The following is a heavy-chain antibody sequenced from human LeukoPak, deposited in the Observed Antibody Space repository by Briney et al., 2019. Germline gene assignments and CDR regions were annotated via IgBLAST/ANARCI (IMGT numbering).Heavy chain of an antibody. CDR2: IHSGGSDV. CDR1: GFTFSSYK. CDR3: ARDQDGMGTTMDL. J-gene: IGHJ4*02. D-gene: IGHD1-1*01. Sequence: GGSLRLSCAASGFTFSSYKMNWVRQAPGRGLEWVSSIHSGGSDVYYADSVKGRFTVSRDNARNTLSLQMSSLGVEDTALYYCARDQDGMGTTMDLWGQGTQVIVSS. V-gene: IGHV3-21*01.